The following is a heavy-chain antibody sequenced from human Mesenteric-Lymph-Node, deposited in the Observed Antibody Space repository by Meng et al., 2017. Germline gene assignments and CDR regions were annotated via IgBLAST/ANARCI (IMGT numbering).Heavy chain of an antibody. CDR3: ARGGGIYYYYYGMDV. CDR1: GFTFSSYA. D-gene: IGHD4-23*01. J-gene: IGHJ6*02. Sequence: GESLKISCAASGFTFSSYAMHWVRQAPGKGLEWVAVISYDGSNKYYADSVKGRFTISRDNSKNTLYLQMNSLRAEDTAVYYCARGGGIYYYYYGMDVWGQGTTVTGAS. V-gene: IGHV3-30*01. CDR2: ISYDGSNK.